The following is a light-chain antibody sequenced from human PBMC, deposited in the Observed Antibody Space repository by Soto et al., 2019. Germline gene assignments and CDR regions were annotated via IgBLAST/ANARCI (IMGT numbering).Light chain of an antibody. J-gene: IGKJ4*01. CDR2: TGS. CDR1: QGISNW. CDR3: KRLKSFPLP. V-gene: IGKV1-12*01. Sequence: DIQMTQSPSSVSASVGDRVSITCRASQGISNWLAWYQQKPGRAPKLLIYTGSSLQSGVPSRFSGTGSGTVFTLTISSRQPEEVQTYYGKRLKSFPLPFGGGTRWRS.